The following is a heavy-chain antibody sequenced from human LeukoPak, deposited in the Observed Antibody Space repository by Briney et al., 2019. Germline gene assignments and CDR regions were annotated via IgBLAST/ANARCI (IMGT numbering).Heavy chain of an antibody. D-gene: IGHD2-15*01. J-gene: IGHJ5*02. CDR3: ARDCSGGSCYLGYNWFDP. CDR1: GDSISSYY. Sequence: KPSETLSLTCTVSGDSISSYYWSWIRQPAGKGLEWIGRIYTSGSTNYNPSLKSRVTMSVDTSKNQFSLKLSSVTAADTAVYYYARDCSGGSCYLGYNWFDPWGQGTLVTVSS. V-gene: IGHV4-4*07. CDR2: IYTSGST.